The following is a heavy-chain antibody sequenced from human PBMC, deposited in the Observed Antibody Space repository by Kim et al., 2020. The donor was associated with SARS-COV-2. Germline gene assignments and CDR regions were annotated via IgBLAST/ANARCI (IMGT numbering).Heavy chain of an antibody. V-gene: IGHV1-3*04. CDR2: IDSANGDS. Sequence: ASVKVSCKASGYNFATHTLHWMRRAPGQRFEWVGWIDSANGDSSSAQQFKGRVTVTMDTSASTAYMELSSLRSEDTAVYFCARDRVRDGHPNFYYWGQGTLVTVSP. D-gene: IGHD2-8*01. J-gene: IGHJ4*02. CDR1: GYNFATHT. CDR3: ARDRVRDGHPNFYY.